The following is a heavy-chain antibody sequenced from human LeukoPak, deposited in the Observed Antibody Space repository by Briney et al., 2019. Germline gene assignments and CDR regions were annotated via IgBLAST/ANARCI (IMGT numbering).Heavy chain of an antibody. J-gene: IGHJ4*02. V-gene: IGHV3-33*01. D-gene: IGHD4-23*01. CDR3: ARDASGGDYGGPDY. Sequence: GGSLRLSCAASGFTFSSYGMHWVRQAPGKGLEWVAVIGYDGSNKYYADSVKGRFTISRDNSKNTLYLQMNSLRAEDTAVYYCARDASGGDYGGPDYWGQGTLVTVSS. CDR2: IGYDGSNK. CDR1: GFTFSSYG.